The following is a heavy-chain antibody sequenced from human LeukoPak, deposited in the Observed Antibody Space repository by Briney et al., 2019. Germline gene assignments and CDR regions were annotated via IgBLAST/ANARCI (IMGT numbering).Heavy chain of an antibody. CDR3: ARDFQTYYDFHGMDV. V-gene: IGHV1-3*01. J-gene: IGHJ6*02. CDR2: INAGNGNT. CDR1: GYIFINYA. Sequence: ASVKVSCKASGYIFINYAIHWVRQAPGQRLEWMGWINAGNGNTKYSQKFQGRVTITRDTSASTAYMELSSLRSEDTAVYYCARDFQTYYDFHGMDVWGQGTTVTVSS. D-gene: IGHD3-3*01.